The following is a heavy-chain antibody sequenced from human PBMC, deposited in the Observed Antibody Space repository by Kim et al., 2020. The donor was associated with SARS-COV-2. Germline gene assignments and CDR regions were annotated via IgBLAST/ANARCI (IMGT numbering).Heavy chain of an antibody. Sequence: NPSLNSRVTMSIDASKNQFSLKLNSVTAADTALYYCARHQMTASSRDFDYWGQGTLVTVSS. V-gene: IGHV4-59*08. D-gene: IGHD6-13*01. J-gene: IGHJ4*02. CDR3: ARHQMTASSRDFDY.